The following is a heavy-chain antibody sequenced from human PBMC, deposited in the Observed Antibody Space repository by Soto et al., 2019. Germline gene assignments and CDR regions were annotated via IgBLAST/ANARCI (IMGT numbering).Heavy chain of an antibody. J-gene: IGHJ4*02. Sequence: SVKVSCEASGGTVSSYSISWVRQAPGQGLEWMGRIIPILSVANYAQNFQGRVTITADKSTSTAYMELSSLRSEDTAVYYCARSLFSGYRYNYFDYWGQGTLVTVSS. CDR3: ARSLFSGYRYNYFDY. CDR2: IIPILSVA. V-gene: IGHV1-69*02. CDR1: GGTVSSYS. D-gene: IGHD6-25*01.